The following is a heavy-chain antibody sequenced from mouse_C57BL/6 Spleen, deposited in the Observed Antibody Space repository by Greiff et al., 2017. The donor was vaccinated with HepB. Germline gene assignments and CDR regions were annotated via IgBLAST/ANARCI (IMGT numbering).Heavy chain of an antibody. J-gene: IGHJ3*01. Sequence: EVQLQQSGAELVRPGASVKLSCTASGFNIKDYYMHWVKQRPEQGLEWIGRIDPEDGDTEYAPKFQGKATMTADTSSNTAYLQLSSLTSEDTAVYYCTTDYGSLWFAYWGQRTLVTVSA. CDR3: TTDYGSLWFAY. CDR2: IDPEDGDT. V-gene: IGHV14-1*01. D-gene: IGHD1-1*01. CDR1: GFNIKDYY.